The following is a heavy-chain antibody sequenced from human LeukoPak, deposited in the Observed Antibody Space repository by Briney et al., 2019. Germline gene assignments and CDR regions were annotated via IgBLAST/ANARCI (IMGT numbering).Heavy chain of an antibody. Sequence: GASVKDSCKASGYTFTSYGISWVRQAPGQGLEWMGWISGYNSNPKYAQKFQGRVTMTTDTSTSTAYMELRGLTSDDTAVYYCARVRYQLLEYFDYWGRGTLVTVSS. J-gene: IGHJ4*02. D-gene: IGHD2-2*01. V-gene: IGHV1-18*01. CDR1: GYTFTSYG. CDR3: ARVRYQLLEYFDY. CDR2: ISGYNSNP.